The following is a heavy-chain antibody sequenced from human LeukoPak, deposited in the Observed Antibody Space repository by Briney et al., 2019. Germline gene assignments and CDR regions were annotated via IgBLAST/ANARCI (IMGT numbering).Heavy chain of an antibody. J-gene: IGHJ3*02. CDR2: LNQDGSEK. V-gene: IGHV3-7*05. CDR1: GFTFSNYW. D-gene: IGHD1-1*01. Sequence: GGSLRLSCAAYGFTFSNYWMSWVRQAPGKGLEWVANLNQDGSEKYFVDSVKGRFTISRDNGWNSLYLLMNSLRAEDTAVYYCARDPTGNDAFDIWGQGTMVTVSS. CDR3: ARDPTGNDAFDI.